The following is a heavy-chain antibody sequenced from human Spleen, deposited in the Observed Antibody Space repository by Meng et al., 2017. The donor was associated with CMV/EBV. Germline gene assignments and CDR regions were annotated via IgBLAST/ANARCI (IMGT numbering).Heavy chain of an antibody. Sequence: SETLSLTCTVSGDSISSSSYYWGWIRQPPGKGLEWIGYIYYSGSTNYNPSLKSRVTISVDTSKNQFSLKLSSVTAADTAVYYCARDRVEDVLRFLEWLPNYGMDVWGQGTTVTVSS. D-gene: IGHD3-3*01. V-gene: IGHV4-61*01. CDR3: ARDRVEDVLRFLEWLPNYGMDV. CDR2: IYYSGST. CDR1: GDSISSSSYY. J-gene: IGHJ6*02.